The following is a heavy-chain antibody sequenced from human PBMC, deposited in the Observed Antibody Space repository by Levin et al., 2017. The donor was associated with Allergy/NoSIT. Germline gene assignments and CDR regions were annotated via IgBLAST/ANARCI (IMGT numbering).Heavy chain of an antibody. CDR1: GYTFTGYY. V-gene: IGHV1-2*04. CDR3: ARVRAGSSSGDFDY. Sequence: GASVKVSCKASGYTFTGYYMHWVRQAPGQGLEWMGWINPNSGGTNYAQKFQGWVTMTRDTSISTAYMELSRLRSDDTAVYYCARVRAGSSSGDFDYWGQGTLVTVSS. D-gene: IGHD6-6*01. J-gene: IGHJ4*02. CDR2: INPNSGGT.